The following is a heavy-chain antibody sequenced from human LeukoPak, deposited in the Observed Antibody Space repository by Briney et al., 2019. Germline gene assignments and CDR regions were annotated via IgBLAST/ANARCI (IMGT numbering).Heavy chain of an antibody. Sequence: PGGSLRISCAASGFTFSSYSKTWVRQAPGKGLEWVSSISSSSSYIYYADSVKGRFTISRDNAKNSLYLQMNSLRAEDTAVYYCARDYYGSIDLWGQGTLVTVSS. J-gene: IGHJ1*01. CDR1: GFTFSSYS. CDR3: ARDYYGSIDL. D-gene: IGHD3-10*01. V-gene: IGHV3-21*01. CDR2: ISSSSSYI.